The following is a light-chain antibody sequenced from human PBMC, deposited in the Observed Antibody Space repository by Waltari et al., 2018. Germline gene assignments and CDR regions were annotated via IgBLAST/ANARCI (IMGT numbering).Light chain of an antibody. CDR1: TSNIGSTY. CDR2: RNY. V-gene: IGLV1-47*01. CDR3: ATWDDSLTNYV. Sequence: QSVMTQPPSASGTPGQTVTIPCSGGTSNIGSTYVYWYQQLPGTAPKLIVYRNYQRPSGVPDRFSGSKSGASASLAISGLQSEDEGDYYCATWDDSLTNYVFGTGTKVTV. J-gene: IGLJ1*01.